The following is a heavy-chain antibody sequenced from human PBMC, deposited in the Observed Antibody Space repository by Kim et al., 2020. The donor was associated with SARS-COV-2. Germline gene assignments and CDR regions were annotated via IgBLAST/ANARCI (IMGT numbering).Heavy chain of an antibody. J-gene: IGHJ5*02. D-gene: IGHD4-17*01. V-gene: IGHV3-33*01. CDR3: ARMTQYYGQNWLDP. Sequence: YGNSVHGRFTISRDNAINTVYLQMNSLPAADTAIDYCARMTQYYGQNWLDPWGQGTLVTVSS.